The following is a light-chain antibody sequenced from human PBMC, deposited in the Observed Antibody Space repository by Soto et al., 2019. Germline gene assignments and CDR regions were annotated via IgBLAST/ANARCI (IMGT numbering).Light chain of an antibody. CDR2: STN. CDR3: VLYMGSGSWV. CDR1: SGSVSTSYY. J-gene: IGLJ3*02. Sequence: QTVVTQEPPFSVSPGGTVTLTCGLSSGSVSTSYYPSWYQQTPGQAPRTLIYSTNTRSSGVPDRFSGSILGNKAALTITGAQPDDESDYYCVLYMGSGSWVFGGGTKLTVL. V-gene: IGLV8-61*01.